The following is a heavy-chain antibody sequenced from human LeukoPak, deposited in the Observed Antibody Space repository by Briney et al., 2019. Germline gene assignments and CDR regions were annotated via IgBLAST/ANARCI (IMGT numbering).Heavy chain of an antibody. J-gene: IGHJ3*02. D-gene: IGHD6-13*01. CDR3: ASPYSSTADAFDI. V-gene: IGHV1-18*01. Sequence: ASVKVSCKASGYTFTSYGISWVRQAPGQGLEWMGWISAYNGNTNYAQKLQGRVTMTTDTSTSTAHMELRSLRSDDTAVYYCASPYSSTADAFDIWGQGTMVTVSS. CDR1: GYTFTSYG. CDR2: ISAYNGNT.